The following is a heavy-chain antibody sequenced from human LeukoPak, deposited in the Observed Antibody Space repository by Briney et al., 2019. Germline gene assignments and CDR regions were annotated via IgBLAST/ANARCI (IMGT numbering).Heavy chain of an antibody. V-gene: IGHV3-7*01. D-gene: IGHD4-17*01. CDR1: GFTFSSYW. Sequence: GGSLRLSCAASGFTFSSYWMSWVRQAPGKGLEWVANIKQDRSEKYYVDSVKGRFTISRDNAKNSLYLQMNSLRAEDTAVYYCARAVGYGDYFRRFDPWGQGTLVTVSS. J-gene: IGHJ5*02. CDR3: ARAVGYGDYFRRFDP. CDR2: IKQDRSEK.